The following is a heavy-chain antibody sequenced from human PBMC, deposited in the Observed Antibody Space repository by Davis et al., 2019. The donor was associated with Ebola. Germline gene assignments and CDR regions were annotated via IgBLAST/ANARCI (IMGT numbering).Heavy chain of an antibody. D-gene: IGHD3-9*01. CDR1: GYTFTSYG. CDR2: INPHNGNT. CDR3: ARADNYDILTGYYGPAY. Sequence: ASVKVSCKASGYTFTSYGITWVRQAPGQGLEWMGWINPHNGNTNYAQNVQGRVTMTTDTSTSTAYMELSSLRSEDTAVYYCARADNYDILTGYYGPAYWGQGTLVTVSS. J-gene: IGHJ4*02. V-gene: IGHV1-18*04.